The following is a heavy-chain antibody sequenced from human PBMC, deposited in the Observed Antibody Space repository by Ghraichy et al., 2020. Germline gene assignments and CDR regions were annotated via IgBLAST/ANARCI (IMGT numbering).Heavy chain of an antibody. V-gene: IGHV3-48*02. CDR3: ARRYDYVWGSYRYDAFDI. D-gene: IGHD3-16*02. J-gene: IGHJ3*02. Sequence: GGSLRLSCAASGFTFSSYSMNWVRQAPGKGLEWVSYISSSSSTIYYADSVKGRFTISRDNAKNSLYLQMNSLRDEDTAVYYCARRYDYVWGSYRYDAFDIWGQGTMVTVSS. CDR1: GFTFSSYS. CDR2: ISSSSSTI.